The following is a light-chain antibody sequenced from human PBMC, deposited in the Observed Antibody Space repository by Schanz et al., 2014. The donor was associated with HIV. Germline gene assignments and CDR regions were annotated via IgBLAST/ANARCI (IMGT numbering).Light chain of an antibody. CDR3: LKYDTAPRT. J-gene: IGKJ1*01. CDR2: AAS. CDR1: QDINIY. Sequence: DIQMTQSPSTLSTSVGDTVTITCRASQDINIYLAWYQQRPGEVPKLLIYAASTFQSGVPSRFSGSGSGTDFTLTISSLQPEDVATYYCLKYDTAPRTFGQGTKVEIK. V-gene: IGKV1-27*01.